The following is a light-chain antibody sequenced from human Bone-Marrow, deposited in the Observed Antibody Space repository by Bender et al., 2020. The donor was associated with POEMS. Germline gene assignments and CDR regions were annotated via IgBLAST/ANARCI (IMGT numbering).Light chain of an antibody. CDR3: LLSYSGGAV. Sequence: QAVVTQESSRTVSPGGTVTLTCDSSTGAVTSGHYPYWFQQKPGQAPRTLIYDTTNKDPWTPARFSGSLLGGKAALTLSGAQPEDEADYYCLLSYSGGAVFGGGTKLTVL. CDR2: DTT. J-gene: IGLJ3*02. CDR1: TGAVTSGHY. V-gene: IGLV7-46*01.